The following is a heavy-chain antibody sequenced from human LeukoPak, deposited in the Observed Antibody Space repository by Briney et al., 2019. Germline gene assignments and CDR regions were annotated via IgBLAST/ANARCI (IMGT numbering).Heavy chain of an antibody. CDR3: ARDWGNWDFDY. J-gene: IGHJ4*02. D-gene: IGHD1-1*01. Sequence: GGSLRLSCAASGLTFSTYTMNWVRQAPGKGLEWVSSISSSSNYIYYEDSVKGRFTISRDYAKNSLYLQMNSLRAEDTAVYYCARDWGNWDFDYWGQGTLVIVSS. V-gene: IGHV3-21*01. CDR2: ISSSSNYI. CDR1: GLTFSTYT.